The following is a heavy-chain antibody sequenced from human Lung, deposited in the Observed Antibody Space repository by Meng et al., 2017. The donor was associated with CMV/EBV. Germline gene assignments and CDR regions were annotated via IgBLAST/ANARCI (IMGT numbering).Heavy chain of an antibody. V-gene: IGHV3-23*01. D-gene: IGHD6-13*01. Sequence: GGSXRLXXAASGFTFSSSAMSWVRQAPGKGLEWVSAITASGGSTYHADSVRGRFTISRDNSKNTLYLQLNSLRVEDTAVYYCAKAFSSSWYREYYDYWGQGXLVTVSS. CDR1: GFTFSSSA. CDR2: ITASGGST. J-gene: IGHJ4*02. CDR3: AKAFSSSWYREYYDY.